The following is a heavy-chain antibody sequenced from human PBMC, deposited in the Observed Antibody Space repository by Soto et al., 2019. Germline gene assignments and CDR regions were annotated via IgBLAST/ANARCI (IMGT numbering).Heavy chain of an antibody. V-gene: IGHV3-30-3*01. CDR2: ISYDGSNK. Sequence: GGSLRLSCTASGFTFSNYGMHWVRQAPGKGLKWVAVISYDGSNKYYADSVKGRFTISRDNSKNTLYLQMNSLRAEDTAVYYCARGRDYLGGDFDYWGQGTLVTVSS. J-gene: IGHJ4*02. D-gene: IGHD3-16*01. CDR1: GFTFSNYG. CDR3: ARGRDYLGGDFDY.